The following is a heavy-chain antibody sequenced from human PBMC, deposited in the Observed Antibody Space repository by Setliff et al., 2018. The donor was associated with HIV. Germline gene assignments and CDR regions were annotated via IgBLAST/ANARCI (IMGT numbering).Heavy chain of an antibody. CDR3: ARGRAAPFDY. D-gene: IGHD6-13*01. Sequence: SETLSLTCTVSGGSISSYYWSWIRQPPGKGLEWIGYIYTSGSTSYNPSLKSRFTISMDTSKNQFSLNLSSVTAADTAVYYCARGRAAPFDYWGQGTQVTVSS. CDR2: IYTSGST. J-gene: IGHJ4*02. V-gene: IGHV4-4*08. CDR1: GGSISSYY.